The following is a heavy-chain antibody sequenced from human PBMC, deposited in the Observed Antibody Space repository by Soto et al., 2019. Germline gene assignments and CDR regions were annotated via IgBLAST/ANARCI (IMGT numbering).Heavy chain of an antibody. CDR2: ISGSGHST. D-gene: IGHD3-10*01. Sequence: EVQLLASGGGLVQPGGSLRLSCAASAFTFSTYAMSWVRQAPGKGLEWVSGISGSGHSTYYADSVKGRFTISRDNSKNTLYVQMNSLRAEDTAVYYCAKMAAITMVRGAPVGIDYWGQGILVTVSS. V-gene: IGHV3-23*01. J-gene: IGHJ4*02. CDR1: AFTFSTYA. CDR3: AKMAAITMVRGAPVGIDY.